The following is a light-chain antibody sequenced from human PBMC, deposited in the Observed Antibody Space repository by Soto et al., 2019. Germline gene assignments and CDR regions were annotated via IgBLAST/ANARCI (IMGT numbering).Light chain of an antibody. Sequence: QSVLTQAPSASGTPGQRVTISCSGSSSNIGRHAVYWYQQVPGTAPRLVMYKNNQRPAGVPDRFSGSKSGTSASLAISGLRSEDEADYYCAARDDYRSGPVFGGGTKLTVL. CDR2: KNN. J-gene: IGLJ3*02. V-gene: IGLV1-47*01. CDR3: AARDDYRSGPV. CDR1: SSNIGRHA.